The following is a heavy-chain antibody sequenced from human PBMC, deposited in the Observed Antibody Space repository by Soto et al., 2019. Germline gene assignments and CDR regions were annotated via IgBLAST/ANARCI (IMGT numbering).Heavy chain of an antibody. J-gene: IGHJ3*02. Sequence: GASVKVSCKASGYTFTGYYMHWGRQAPGQGLEWMGWISPYNGNTNYAQKFQGRVTMTTDTSTSTVYMELRSLRSDDTAVYYCSRDAQKWLVAAFDIWGQGTMVTVSS. D-gene: IGHD6-19*01. CDR3: SRDAQKWLVAAFDI. V-gene: IGHV1-18*04. CDR2: ISPYNGNT. CDR1: GYTFTGYY.